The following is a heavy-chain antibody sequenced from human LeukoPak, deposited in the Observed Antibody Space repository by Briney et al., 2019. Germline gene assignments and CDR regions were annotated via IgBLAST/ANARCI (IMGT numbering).Heavy chain of an antibody. D-gene: IGHD4-23*01. Sequence: PSETLSLTCTVSGGSISSSSYYWGWLRQPPGKGLEWIGSIYYSGSTYYNPSLKSRVTISVDTSKNQFSLKLSSVTAADTAVYYCARGGGDAFDIWGQGTMVTVSS. CDR1: GGSISSSSYY. V-gene: IGHV4-39*07. CDR2: IYYSGST. J-gene: IGHJ3*02. CDR3: ARGGGDAFDI.